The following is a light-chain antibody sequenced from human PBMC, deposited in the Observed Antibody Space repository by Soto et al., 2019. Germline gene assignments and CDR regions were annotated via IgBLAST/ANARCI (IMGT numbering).Light chain of an antibody. J-gene: IGKJ4*01. V-gene: IGKV1-27*01. CDR1: QVISNY. Sequence: DIQMTQSPSSLSAYVGDRVSITCRASQVISNYLAWYQQKPGKVPKLLIYAASTLQSGVPSRFSGSGSGTDFTLTISSLQPEDVATYYCQKYNSAPRVTFGGGTKVEIK. CDR2: AAS. CDR3: QKYNSAPRVT.